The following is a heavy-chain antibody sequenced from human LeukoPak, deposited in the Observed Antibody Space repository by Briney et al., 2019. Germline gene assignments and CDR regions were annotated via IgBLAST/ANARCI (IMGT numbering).Heavy chain of an antibody. CDR1: GYTFTVYY. D-gene: IGHD2-8*01. CDR2: INPNSGGT. J-gene: IGHJ4*02. Sequence: ASVTVSCTASGYTFTVYYMHWVRQAPGQGLEWMGRINPNSGGTNYAQKFQGRVTMTRDTSTSTVYMELSSLRSEDTAVYYCARDSNGRDYWGQGTLVTVSS. V-gene: IGHV1-2*06. CDR3: ARDSNGRDY.